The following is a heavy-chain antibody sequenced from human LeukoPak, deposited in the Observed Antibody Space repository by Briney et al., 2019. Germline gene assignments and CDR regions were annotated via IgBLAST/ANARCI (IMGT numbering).Heavy chain of an antibody. CDR3: AKEGDYYGSGSYRDGFDI. V-gene: IGHV3-21*01. Sequence: GGSLRLSCAASGFTFSSYSMNWVRQAPGKGLEWVSSISSSSSYIYYADSVKGRFTISRDNAKNSLYLQMNSLRAEDTAVYYCAKEGDYYGSGSYRDGFDIWGQGTRATVSS. CDR1: GFTFSSYS. CDR2: ISSSSSYI. J-gene: IGHJ3*02. D-gene: IGHD3-10*01.